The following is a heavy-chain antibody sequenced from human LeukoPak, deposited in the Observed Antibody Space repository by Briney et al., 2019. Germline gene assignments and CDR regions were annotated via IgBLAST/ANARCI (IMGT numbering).Heavy chain of an antibody. D-gene: IGHD6-19*01. Sequence: GGSLRLSCAASGFPFSSYWMSWVRHAPGKGLEWVANIKQYGSEKYYVDSVKGRFTITRDNARDSLYLQMNSVRDDDRFLYFCARDASALYWGRGTLVTVSS. CDR3: ARDASALY. J-gene: IGHJ4*02. V-gene: IGHV3-7*01. CDR2: IKQYGSEK. CDR1: GFPFSSYW.